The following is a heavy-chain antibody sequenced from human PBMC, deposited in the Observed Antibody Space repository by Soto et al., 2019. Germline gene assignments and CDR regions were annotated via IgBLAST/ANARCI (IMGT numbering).Heavy chain of an antibody. CDR1: GYTLTELS. CDR2: FDPEDGET. Sequence: GASVKVSCKVSGYTLTELSMHWVRQAPGKGLEWMGGFDPEDGETIYAQKFQGRVTMTEDTSTETAYMELSSLRSEDTAVYYCATATTSSLYFDLWGRGTLVTVSS. D-gene: IGHD5-12*01. V-gene: IGHV1-24*01. CDR3: ATATTSSLYFDL. J-gene: IGHJ2*01.